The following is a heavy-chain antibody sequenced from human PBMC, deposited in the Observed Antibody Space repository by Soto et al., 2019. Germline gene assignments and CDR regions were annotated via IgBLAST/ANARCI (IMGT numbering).Heavy chain of an antibody. V-gene: IGHV4-31*11. CDR1: GGSISNGGYY. D-gene: IGHD3-16*01. Sequence: QLQLEESGPGLVKPSQTLSLTCAVSGGSISNGGYYWSWIRQHPGKGLEWIGSIYFSGSTYYNPSLKRRVNTSAATPKNQFLREPRPGTAADTALEYCGGDCHSEEPHQSRGGGYMDVWGKGTTVTVSS. CDR3: GGDCHSEEPHQSRGGGYMDV. CDR2: IYFSGST. J-gene: IGHJ6*03.